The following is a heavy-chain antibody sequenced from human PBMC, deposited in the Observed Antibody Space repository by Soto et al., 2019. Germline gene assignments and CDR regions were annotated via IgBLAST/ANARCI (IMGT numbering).Heavy chain of an antibody. CDR2: IIPIFGST. D-gene: IGHD5-18*01. CDR1: GGTFSSYA. CDR3: AREGTTAPQDGFYYYGMDV. Sequence: QLQLVQSGAEVRKPGSSVKVSCKASGGTFSSYAITWVRQAPGQGLEWMGGIIPIFGSTNYAQKFQGRVTITADESTSTAYMELSSLRSEDTAVYYCAREGTTAPQDGFYYYGMDVWGQGTRVTVSS. J-gene: IGHJ6*02. V-gene: IGHV1-69*01.